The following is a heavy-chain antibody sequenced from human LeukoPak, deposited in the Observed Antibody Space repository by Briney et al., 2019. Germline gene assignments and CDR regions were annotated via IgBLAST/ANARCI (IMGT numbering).Heavy chain of an antibody. V-gene: IGHV1-2*02. Sequence: ASVKVSCKASGYTFIDYYIHWVRQAPGQGLEWMGWINPNSGGTKYAQKFQGRVTMTRDTSISTAYMELSRLRSDDTAVYYCARDPRFPGIAVAGTGYYFDYWGQGTLVTVSS. CDR1: GYTFIDYY. CDR3: ARDPRFPGIAVAGTGYYFDY. D-gene: IGHD6-19*01. CDR2: INPNSGGT. J-gene: IGHJ4*02.